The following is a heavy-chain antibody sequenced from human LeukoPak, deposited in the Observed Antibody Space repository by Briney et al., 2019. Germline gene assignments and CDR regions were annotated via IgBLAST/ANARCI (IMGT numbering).Heavy chain of an antibody. Sequence: SETLSLTCAVYGGSFSGYYWSWIRQPPGKGLEWVGEINHSGSTNYNPSLKSRVTISVDTSKNQFSLKLNSVTAADTAVYYCARAIVVVPAAIFARGSYRSSSGYYYMDVWGKGTTVTVSS. CDR2: INHSGST. J-gene: IGHJ6*03. CDR1: GGSFSGYY. D-gene: IGHD2-2*01. CDR3: ARAIVVVPAAIFARGSYRSSSGYYYMDV. V-gene: IGHV4-34*01.